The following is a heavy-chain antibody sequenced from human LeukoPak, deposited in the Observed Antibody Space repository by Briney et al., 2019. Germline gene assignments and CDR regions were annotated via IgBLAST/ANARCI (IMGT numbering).Heavy chain of an antibody. V-gene: IGHV1-8*03. J-gene: IGHJ6*03. Sequence: ASVKVSCKASGYTFTSYDINWVRQATGQGLEGMGWMNPTSGNTGYAKKCQGRVTITRNTSIRTAYMELSSLRSAAKAVYYCASSVGVVPAATYYYYYYMDVWGTGTTVTASS. D-gene: IGHD2-2*01. CDR3: ASSVGVVPAATYYYYYYMDV. CDR2: MNPTSGNT. CDR1: GYTFTSYD.